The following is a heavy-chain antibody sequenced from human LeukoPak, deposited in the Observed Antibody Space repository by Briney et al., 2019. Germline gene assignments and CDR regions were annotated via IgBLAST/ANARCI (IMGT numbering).Heavy chain of an antibody. CDR2: IYSGGST. CDR3: ARELSTPVHAFDI. CDR1: GFTFSSYS. V-gene: IGHV3-53*01. J-gene: IGHJ3*02. D-gene: IGHD3-10*01. Sequence: GGSLRLSCAASGFTFSSYSMSWVRQAPGKGLEWVSVIYSGGSTYYADSVKGRFTISRGNSKNTLYLQMNSLRAEDTAVYYCARELSTPVHAFDIWGQGTMVTVSS.